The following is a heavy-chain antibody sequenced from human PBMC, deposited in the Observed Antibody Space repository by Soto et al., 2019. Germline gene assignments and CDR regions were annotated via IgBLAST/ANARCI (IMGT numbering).Heavy chain of an antibody. CDR3: AIARVAASSLDH. Sequence: GGSLRLSCVVSGFTFSNNSLQWWRQAPGEGREGGAAISYDASEIYYADPVTGRFAISSDHPENTLFLHMTSPRADDTAVYSCAIARVAASSLDHWGQGILVSVSS. CDR1: GFTFSNNS. V-gene: IGHV3-30*01. CDR2: ISYDASEI. D-gene: IGHD3-3*01. J-gene: IGHJ4*01.